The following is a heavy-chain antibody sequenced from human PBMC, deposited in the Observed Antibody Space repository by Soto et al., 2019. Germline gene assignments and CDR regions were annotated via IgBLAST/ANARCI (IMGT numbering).Heavy chain of an antibody. D-gene: IGHD3-22*01. V-gene: IGHV1-18*01. J-gene: IGHJ4*02. CDR1: GCTFTSYG. CDR2: ISAYNGNT. CDR3: VRVGSIVVVTTFDY. Sequence: ASVKVSCKASGCTFTSYGISWVRQAPGQGLEWMGWISAYNGNTNYAQKLQGRVTMTTDTSTSAAYMELRSLRSDDTAVYYCVRVGSIVVVTTFDYWGQGTLVTVSS.